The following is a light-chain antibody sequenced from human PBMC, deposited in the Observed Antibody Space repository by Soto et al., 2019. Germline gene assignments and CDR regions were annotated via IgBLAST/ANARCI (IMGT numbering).Light chain of an antibody. CDR3: AAWDDRLNGV. Sequence: QSVLTQPPSASGTPGQRVIISCSGSSSNIGTNTVNWYQQLPGTAPKLLIYSNNQRPSGVPDRFSGSKSGTSASLAISGLQSEDEADYYCAAWDDRLNGVFGGGTKLTVL. V-gene: IGLV1-44*01. CDR1: SSNIGTNT. CDR2: SNN. J-gene: IGLJ3*02.